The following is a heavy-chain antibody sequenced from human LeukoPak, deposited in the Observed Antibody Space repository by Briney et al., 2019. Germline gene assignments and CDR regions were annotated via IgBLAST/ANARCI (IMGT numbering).Heavy chain of an antibody. CDR2: ISATGTI. CDR1: GFTFTSHS. D-gene: IGHD3/OR15-3a*01. J-gene: IGHJ4*02. Sequence: GGSLRLSCAASGFTFTSHSMNWVRQAPGKGLEWLSYISATGTIYYADSVKGRFTISRDNAKNSLYLQMDSLRAEDTAVYFCAREDFFTPHSWGQGTLVTVSS. CDR3: AREDFFTPHS. V-gene: IGHV3-48*04.